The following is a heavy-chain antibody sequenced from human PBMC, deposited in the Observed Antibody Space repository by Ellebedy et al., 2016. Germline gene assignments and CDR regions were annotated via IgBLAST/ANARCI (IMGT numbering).Heavy chain of an antibody. CDR3: VRTPASGTKYFDY. Sequence: ASVKVSCKGSGYSFISYWIGWVRQLPGKGLEWMGIIYPADSDTRYSPSFQGQVTISADKSISTAYLQWSSLKASDTAMYYCVRTPASGTKYFDYWGQGTLVTVSS. D-gene: IGHD6-13*01. CDR2: IYPADSDT. V-gene: IGHV5-51*01. J-gene: IGHJ4*02. CDR1: GYSFISYW.